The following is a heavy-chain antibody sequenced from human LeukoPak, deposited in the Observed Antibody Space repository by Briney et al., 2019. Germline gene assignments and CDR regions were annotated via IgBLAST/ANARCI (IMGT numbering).Heavy chain of an antibody. Sequence: SKTLSLTCTVSGGSISSGGYYWSWIRQPPGKGLEWIGYIYYSGSTNYNPSLKSRVTISVDTSKNQFSLKLSSVTAADTAVYYCARGRGYYHDTPFDYWGQGTLVTVSS. CDR2: IYYSGST. D-gene: IGHD3-22*01. J-gene: IGHJ4*02. CDR1: GGSISSGGYY. CDR3: ARGRGYYHDTPFDY. V-gene: IGHV4-61*08.